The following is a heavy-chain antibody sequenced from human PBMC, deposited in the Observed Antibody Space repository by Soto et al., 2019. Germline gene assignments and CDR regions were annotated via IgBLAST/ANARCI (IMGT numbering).Heavy chain of an antibody. CDR1: GFTFSSYS. D-gene: IGHD6-13*01. CDR2: ISTSSSYI. J-gene: IGHJ6*02. Sequence: EVQLVESGGGLVKPGGSLRLSCAASGFTFSSYSINWVRQAPGKGLEWVSSISTSSSYIYYADSVRGRFTISRDNAKNALYLQMNGLRAEDTAVYYCARDYYTSSWENGYYYNKMDVWGHGTTVTVS. CDR3: ARDYYTSSWENGYYYNKMDV. V-gene: IGHV3-21*01.